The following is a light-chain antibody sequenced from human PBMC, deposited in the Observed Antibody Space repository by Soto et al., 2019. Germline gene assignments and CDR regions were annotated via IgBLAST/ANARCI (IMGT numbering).Light chain of an antibody. CDR3: SLYTRSSTILYV. CDR1: SSDVGCYNY. V-gene: IGLV2-14*01. Sequence: QSALTQPASVSGSPGQSITISCTGTSSDVGCYNYVSWYQQHPGKAPKRMSYDVSNRPSGVSNRFSGSKSGNTASLTIYGLQAEDEADYDCSLYTRSSTILYVLGTGTKVTVL. J-gene: IGLJ1*01. CDR2: DVS.